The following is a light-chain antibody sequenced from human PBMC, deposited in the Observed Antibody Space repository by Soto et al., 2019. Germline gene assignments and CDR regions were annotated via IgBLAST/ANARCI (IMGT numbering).Light chain of an antibody. J-gene: IGLJ1*01. V-gene: IGLV1-40*01. CDR2: GNS. Sequence: QSVLTQPPSVSGAPGQRVTISCTGSSSNIGAVYDVHWYQHLPGTAPKLLIYGNSNRPSGVPDRFSGSKSGTSASLAITGLQAEDEADYYCCSYRSSSLYVFGTGTKLTVL. CDR3: CSYRSSSLYV. CDR1: SSNIGAVYD.